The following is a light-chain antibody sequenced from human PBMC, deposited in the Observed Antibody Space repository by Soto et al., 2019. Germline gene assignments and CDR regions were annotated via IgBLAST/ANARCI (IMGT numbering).Light chain of an antibody. Sequence: EIVLTQSPGTLSLSPGERATLSCRASQSVSSYLAWYQQKPGQAPRLLIYDASNRATGIPARFSGSGSGTDFTLTISSLELEDFAVYYCQQRSNWPPMYTFGQGTKVDIK. J-gene: IGKJ2*01. CDR1: QSVSSY. CDR3: QQRSNWPPMYT. CDR2: DAS. V-gene: IGKV3-11*01.